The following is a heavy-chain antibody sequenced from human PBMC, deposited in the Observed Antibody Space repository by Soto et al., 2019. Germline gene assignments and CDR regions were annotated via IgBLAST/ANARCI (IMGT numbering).Heavy chain of an antibody. CDR2: IRSKTNSYAT. Sequence: EVQLVESGGGLVQPGGSLKLSCAASGFIFSGSAIHWVRQASGKGLEWVGRIRSKTNSYATAYAASVKGRFTISRDDSKNAAYLQMNSLKTGDTAVYYCTTGYSSSWFNDYWGQGTLVTVSS. J-gene: IGHJ4*02. CDR1: GFIFSGSA. CDR3: TTGYSSSWFNDY. D-gene: IGHD6-13*01. V-gene: IGHV3-73*01.